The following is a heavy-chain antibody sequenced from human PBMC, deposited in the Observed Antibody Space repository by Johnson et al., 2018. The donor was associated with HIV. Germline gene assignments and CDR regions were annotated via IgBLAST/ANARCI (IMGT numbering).Heavy chain of an antibody. D-gene: IGHD5-24*01. J-gene: IGHJ3*02. CDR1: GFTFSSYA. CDR3: ARGPSGRWLQTDAFDI. Sequence: QVQLVESGGGVVQPGRSLILSCAASGFTFSSYAMHWVRQAPGKGLEWVAVISFDGSNKYYADSVKGRFTISRDNSKNTLYLQMNSLRAEDTAVYYCARGPSGRWLQTDAFDIWGQGTMVNVS. V-gene: IGHV3-30-3*01. CDR2: ISFDGSNK.